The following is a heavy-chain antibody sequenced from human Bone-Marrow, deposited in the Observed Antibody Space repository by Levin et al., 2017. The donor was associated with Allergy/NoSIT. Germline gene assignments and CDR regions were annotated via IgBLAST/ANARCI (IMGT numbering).Heavy chain of an antibody. CDR2: INKEGNLT. Sequence: GESLKISCPASGFIFSSYWMHWVRQAPGKGLVWVSRINKEGNLTNYADSVKGRFTISRDNAKNTLYLQMNSLRDEDTAEYYCARDRGWSTPDPWGQGTLVTVSS. J-gene: IGHJ5*02. D-gene: IGHD2-15*01. V-gene: IGHV3-74*01. CDR1: GFIFSSYW. CDR3: ARDRGWSTPDP.